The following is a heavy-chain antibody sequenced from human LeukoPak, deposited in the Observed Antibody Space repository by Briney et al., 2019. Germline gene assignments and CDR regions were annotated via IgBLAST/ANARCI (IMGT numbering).Heavy chain of an antibody. J-gene: IGHJ5*02. CDR1: GGSISSYY. V-gene: IGHV4-59*08. Sequence: PSETLSLTCTVSGGSISSYYWSWIRQPPGKGLEWIGYIYYSGNTNYNPSLKSRVTISVDTSKNQFSLKLSSVTAADTAVYYCARHPPLSGYCSGGSCYTAGRGDWFDPWGQGTLVTVSS. D-gene: IGHD2-15*01. CDR3: ARHPPLSGYCSGGSCYTAGRGDWFDP. CDR2: IYYSGNT.